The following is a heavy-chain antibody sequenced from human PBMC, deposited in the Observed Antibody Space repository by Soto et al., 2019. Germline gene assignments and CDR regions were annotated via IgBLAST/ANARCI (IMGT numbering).Heavy chain of an antibody. Sequence: QVQLVQSGAEVKKPGASVKVSCKVSGYTLMELSIHWVRQAPGGGLEWMGGFDPEGGEIIYTQKLQGRVTMTEDTSTDTVYWELSSLRSEDTAVYYCTTIRGWTIFGVPTAHWGQGTLVTVSS. V-gene: IGHV1-24*01. CDR2: FDPEGGEI. CDR1: GYTLMELS. D-gene: IGHD3-3*01. J-gene: IGHJ4*02. CDR3: TTIRGWTIFGVPTAH.